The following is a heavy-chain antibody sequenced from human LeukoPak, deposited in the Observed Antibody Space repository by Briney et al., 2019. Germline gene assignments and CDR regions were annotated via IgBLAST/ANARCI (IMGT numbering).Heavy chain of an antibody. D-gene: IGHD4-17*01. Sequence: GGSLRLSCAASGFTFSSYGMHWVRQAPGKGLEWVAVISYDGSNKYYADSVKGRFTISRDNSKNTLYLQMNSLRAKDTAVYYCARGMTTVTTRGDYFDYWGQGTLVTVSS. CDR1: GFTFSSYG. CDR2: ISYDGSNK. J-gene: IGHJ4*02. V-gene: IGHV3-30*03. CDR3: ARGMTTVTTRGDYFDY.